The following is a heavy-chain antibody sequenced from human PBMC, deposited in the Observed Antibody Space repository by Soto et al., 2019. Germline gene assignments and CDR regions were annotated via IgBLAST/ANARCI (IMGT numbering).Heavy chain of an antibody. J-gene: IGHJ4*02. D-gene: IGHD2-21*01. CDR1: GFTFSSYW. V-gene: IGHV3-74*01. Sequence: GGSLRLSCAASGFTFSSYWMHWVRPAPGKGLVWVSRINSDGSSTSYADSVKGRFTISRDNAKNTLYLQMNSLRAEDTAVYYCARDPSSQIAIRDYWGQGTLVTVSS. CDR2: INSDGSST. CDR3: ARDPSSQIAIRDY.